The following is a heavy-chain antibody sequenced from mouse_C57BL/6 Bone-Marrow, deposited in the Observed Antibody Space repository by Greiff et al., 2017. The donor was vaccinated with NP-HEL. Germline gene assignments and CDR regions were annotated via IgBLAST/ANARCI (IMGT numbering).Heavy chain of an antibody. J-gene: IGHJ4*01. CDR2: INSDGGST. CDR3: ARLYDYYAMDY. CDR1: EYEFPSHD. V-gene: IGHV5-2*01. D-gene: IGHD2-12*01. Sequence: DVKLQESGGGLVQPGESLKLSCESNEYEFPSHDMSWVRKTPEKRLELVAAINSDGGSTYYPDTMERRFIISRDNTKKTLYLQMSSLRSEDTALYYCARLYDYYAMDYWGQGTSVTVSS.